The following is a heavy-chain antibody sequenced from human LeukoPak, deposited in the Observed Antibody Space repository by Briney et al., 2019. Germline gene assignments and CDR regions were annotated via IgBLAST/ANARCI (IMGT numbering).Heavy chain of an antibody. D-gene: IGHD1-26*01. J-gene: IGHJ4*02. Sequence: GGSLRLSCAASGFTVSSNYMSWVRQAPGKGLEWVSVIYSGGSTYYADSVKGRFTISRDNSKNTLYLQMNSLRAEDTAVYYCARESIVGATARFDYWGQGTLVTVSS. V-gene: IGHV3-53*01. CDR3: ARESIVGATARFDY. CDR1: GFTVSSNY. CDR2: IYSGGST.